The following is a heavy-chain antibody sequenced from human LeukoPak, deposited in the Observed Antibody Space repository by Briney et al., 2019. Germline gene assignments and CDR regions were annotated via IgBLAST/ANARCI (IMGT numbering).Heavy chain of an antibody. CDR2: IREDGTIT. J-gene: IGHJ4*02. V-gene: IGHV3-30*02. D-gene: IGHD1-1*01. CDR1: GFTFSTFG. CDR3: ANGGTWTFDY. Sequence: GGSLRLSCTASGFTFSTFGMHWVRQAPGSGLEWVAFIREDGTITYYGDSVRGRFSISRDNSKNMVYLQMDSLRTDDTSVYYCANGGTWTFDYWGQGTLVIVSS.